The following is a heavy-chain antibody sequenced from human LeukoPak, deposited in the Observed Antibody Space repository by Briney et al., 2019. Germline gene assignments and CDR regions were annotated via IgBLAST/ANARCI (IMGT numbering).Heavy chain of an antibody. CDR2: IRSDGISK. J-gene: IGHJ4*02. V-gene: IGHV3-30*02. CDR1: GFTFSSYS. Sequence: PGGSLRLSCAASGFTFSSYSMHWVRQAPGKGLEWVAFIRSDGISKYYTDSVRGRFTITRDNSKNTLYLQMDSLRGEDTAVYYCAKDQRYSYGFDYWGQGTLVTVSS. D-gene: IGHD5-18*01. CDR3: AKDQRYSYGFDY.